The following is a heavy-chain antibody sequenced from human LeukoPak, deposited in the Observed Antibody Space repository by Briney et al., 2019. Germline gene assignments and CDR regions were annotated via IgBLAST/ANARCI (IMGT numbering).Heavy chain of an antibody. V-gene: IGHV4-59*08. D-gene: IGHD3-3*01. CDR2: SYNSGST. CDR3: ARHGGSGSFDY. Sequence: SETLSLTCTVSGGSISSYYWSWIRQPPGKGLEWIGYSYNSGSTTPHPSLKSRVTIPVDTSKNQFSLRLRSVTAADTAVYYCARHGGSGSFDYWGQGTLVTVSS. J-gene: IGHJ4*02. CDR1: GGSISSYY.